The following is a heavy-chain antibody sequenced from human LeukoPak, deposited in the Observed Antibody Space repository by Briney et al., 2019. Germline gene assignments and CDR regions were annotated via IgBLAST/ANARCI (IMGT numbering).Heavy chain of an antibody. CDR2: IQEDGSGK. V-gene: IGHV3-7*01. J-gene: IGHJ6*03. D-gene: IGHD3-16*01. Sequence: SGGSLRLSCAASGFTFRNFWMTWVRQAPGKGLEGVAMIQEDGSGKYYVDSVKGRFTISRDNAKSSLYLQLDSLRAEDTAVYYCARDAGYYRMDVWGKGTTVTVSS. CDR1: GFTFRNFW. CDR3: ARDAGYYRMDV.